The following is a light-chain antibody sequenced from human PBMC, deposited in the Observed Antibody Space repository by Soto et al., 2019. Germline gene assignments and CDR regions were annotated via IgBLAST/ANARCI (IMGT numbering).Light chain of an antibody. CDR1: SSDIGGGYD. Sequence: QSVLTQPPSVSGAPGQRVTISCTGSSSDIGGGYDVHWYQHLPGSVPKLLIYGDTNRPSGVPDRFSGSKSGTSASLASTGLQAEDEADYYCQSYDSSLSGHVVFGGGTKVTVL. CDR2: GDT. V-gene: IGLV1-40*01. J-gene: IGLJ2*01. CDR3: QSYDSSLSGHVV.